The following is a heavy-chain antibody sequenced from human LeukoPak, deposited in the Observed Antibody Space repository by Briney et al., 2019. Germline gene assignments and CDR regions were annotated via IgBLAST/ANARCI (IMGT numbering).Heavy chain of an antibody. Sequence: SETLSLTCTVSGGSISSYYWSWIRQPAGKGLEWIGRIYTSGSTNYNPSLKSRVTMSVDTSKNQFSLKLSSVTAADAAVYYCARDLAVAGIYNWFDPWGQGTLVTVSS. CDR2: IYTSGST. J-gene: IGHJ5*02. CDR3: ARDLAVAGIYNWFDP. CDR1: GGSISSYY. V-gene: IGHV4-4*07. D-gene: IGHD6-19*01.